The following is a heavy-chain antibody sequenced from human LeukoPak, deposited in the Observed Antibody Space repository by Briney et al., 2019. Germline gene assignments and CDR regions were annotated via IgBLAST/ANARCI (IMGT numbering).Heavy chain of an antibody. CDR3: ARAGSSGYVRNWFDP. Sequence: SGGSLRLSCAASGFTFSSYSMNWVRQAPGKGLEWVSSISSSSSYIYYADSVKGRFTISRDNAKNSPYLQMNSLRAEDTAVYYCARAGSSGYVRNWFDPWGQGTLVTVSS. D-gene: IGHD3-22*01. CDR1: GFTFSSYS. CDR2: ISSSSSYI. J-gene: IGHJ5*02. V-gene: IGHV3-21*01.